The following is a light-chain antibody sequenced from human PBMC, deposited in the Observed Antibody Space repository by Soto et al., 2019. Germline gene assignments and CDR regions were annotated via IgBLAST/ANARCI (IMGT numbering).Light chain of an antibody. CDR1: SSDVGGYHY. Sequence: QSALTQPPSASGSPGQSVTISCTGTSSDVGGYHYVSWYQQHPGKAPKLMIHEVTKRPSGVPDRFSGSKSGNTASLTVSGLQGEDEADYYCCSSGGSPTYVFGTGTKLTVL. CDR3: CSSGGSPTYV. J-gene: IGLJ1*01. V-gene: IGLV2-8*01. CDR2: EVT.